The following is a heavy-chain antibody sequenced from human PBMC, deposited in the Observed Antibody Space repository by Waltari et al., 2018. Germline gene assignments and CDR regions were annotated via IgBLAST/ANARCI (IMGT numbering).Heavy chain of an antibody. Sequence: EVQLVESGGGLVKPGGALRLSCAASGFTFSSYGMNWVRQAPGKGLEWVSSMDSSSAYRYYADSMKGRFTISRDNAKNSLYLQMNSLRVEDTAVYYCARENSLEAFDIWGQGTMVTVSS. V-gene: IGHV3-21*04. CDR1: GFTFSSYG. D-gene: IGHD3-3*01. J-gene: IGHJ3*02. CDR3: ARENSLEAFDI. CDR2: MDSSSAYR.